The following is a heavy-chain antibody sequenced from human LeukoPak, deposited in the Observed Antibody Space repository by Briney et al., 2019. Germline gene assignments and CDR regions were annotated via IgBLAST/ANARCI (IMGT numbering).Heavy chain of an antibody. CDR2: IWYDGSNK. V-gene: IGHV3-33*06. CDR3: AKGSSSSRPYYFDY. Sequence: PGGSLRLSCAASGFTFSSYGMHWVRQAPGKGLEWVAVIWYDGSNKYYADSVKGRFTISRHNSKNTLYLQMNSLRAEDTAVYYCAKGSSSSRPYYFDYWGQGTLVTVSS. J-gene: IGHJ4*02. CDR1: GFTFSSYG. D-gene: IGHD6-13*01.